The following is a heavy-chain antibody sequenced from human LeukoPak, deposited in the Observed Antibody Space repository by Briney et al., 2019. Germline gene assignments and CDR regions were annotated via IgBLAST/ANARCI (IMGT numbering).Heavy chain of an antibody. CDR1: GFSFDEYA. D-gene: IGHD5-18*01. CDR3: AKDRGKSNGSGLDY. V-gene: IGHV3-9*01. Sequence: GRSLRLSCAGSGFSFDEYAMHWVRQAPGKGLEWVSTIDWNSGNIAYADPVKGRFTISRDNAKNSTFLQLNSLRAEDTALYYCAKDRGKSNGSGLDYWGQGTLVTVSS. CDR2: IDWNSGNI. J-gene: IGHJ4*02.